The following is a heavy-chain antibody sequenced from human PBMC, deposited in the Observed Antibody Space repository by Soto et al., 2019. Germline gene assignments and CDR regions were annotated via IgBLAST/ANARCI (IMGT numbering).Heavy chain of an antibody. Sequence: QVQLVESGGGVVQPGRSLRLSCAASGFTFSSYGMHWVRQAPGKGLERVAVISYDGSNKYYADSVKGRFTISRDNSKNTLYLQMNSLRAEDTAVYYCAKAEGYSYGLNYYYMDVWGKGTTVTVSS. CDR2: ISYDGSNK. CDR3: AKAEGYSYGLNYYYMDV. CDR1: GFTFSSYG. V-gene: IGHV3-30*18. J-gene: IGHJ6*03. D-gene: IGHD5-18*01.